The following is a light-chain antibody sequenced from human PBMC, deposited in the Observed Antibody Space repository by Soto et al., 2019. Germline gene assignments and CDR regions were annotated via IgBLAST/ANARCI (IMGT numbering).Light chain of an antibody. Sequence: QSALTQPASVSGSPGQSITISCTGTSSDVGGKNYVSWYQQYPGKAPKLMIYDVSNRPSGVSNRFSGSKSGNTASLTLSGLQAEDEAEYYCSSYTSSSTLWVFGTGTKVTVL. J-gene: IGLJ1*01. CDR2: DVS. CDR3: SSYTSSSTLWV. V-gene: IGLV2-14*01. CDR1: SSDVGGKNY.